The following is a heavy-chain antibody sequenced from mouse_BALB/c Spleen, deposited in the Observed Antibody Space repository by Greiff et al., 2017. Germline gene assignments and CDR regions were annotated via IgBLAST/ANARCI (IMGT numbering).Heavy chain of an antibody. CDR3: ARQGYDGGFAY. J-gene: IGHJ3*01. V-gene: IGHV5-9-3*01. D-gene: IGHD2-14*01. Sequence: EVKLVESGGGLVKPGGSLKLSCAASGFTFSSYAMSWVRQTPEKRLEWVATISSGGSYTYYPDSVKGRFTISRDNAKNTLYLQMSSLRSEDTAMYYCARQGYDGGFAYWGQGTLVTVSA. CDR2: ISSGGSYT. CDR1: GFTFSSYA.